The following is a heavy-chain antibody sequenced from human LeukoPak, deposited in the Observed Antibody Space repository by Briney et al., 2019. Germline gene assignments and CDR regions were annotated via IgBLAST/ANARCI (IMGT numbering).Heavy chain of an antibody. CDR1: GFTFSDYY. CDR2: ISSSGSTI. V-gene: IGHV3-11*01. Sequence: GGSLRLSCAASGFTFSDYYMSWIRQAPGKGLEWVSYISSSGSTIYYADSVKGRFTISRDNAKNSLYLQMNSLRAEDTAVYYCATNWNDGGDAFDIWGQGTMVTVSS. CDR3: ATNWNDGGDAFDI. D-gene: IGHD1-1*01. J-gene: IGHJ3*02.